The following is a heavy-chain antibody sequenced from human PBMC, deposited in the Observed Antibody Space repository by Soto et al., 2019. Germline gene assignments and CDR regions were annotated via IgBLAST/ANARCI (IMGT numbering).Heavy chain of an antibody. J-gene: IGHJ4*02. CDR3: ASSIWFGELSY. D-gene: IGHD3-10*01. Sequence: TGGSLRLSCAASGFTFSSYAMHWVRQAPGKGLEWVAVISYDGSNKYYADSVKGRFTISRDNSKNTLYLQMNSLRAEDTAVYYCASSIWFGELSYWGQGTLVTDSS. V-gene: IGHV3-30-3*01. CDR1: GFTFSSYA. CDR2: ISYDGSNK.